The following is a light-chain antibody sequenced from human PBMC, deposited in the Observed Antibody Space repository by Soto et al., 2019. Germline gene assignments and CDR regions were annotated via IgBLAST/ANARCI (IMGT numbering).Light chain of an antibody. V-gene: IGLV1-47*01. CDR2: RNG. Sequence: QSVLTQPPSASGTPGQSLTISCSGSSSNIGSHYVYWYQHLPGTAPKFLMYRNGQRPSGVPDRFSGSKSGTSASLAISGPRSEDEADYYCAVWDDSLTGWVFGGGTKVTVL. CDR1: SSNIGSHY. CDR3: AVWDDSLTGWV. J-gene: IGLJ3*02.